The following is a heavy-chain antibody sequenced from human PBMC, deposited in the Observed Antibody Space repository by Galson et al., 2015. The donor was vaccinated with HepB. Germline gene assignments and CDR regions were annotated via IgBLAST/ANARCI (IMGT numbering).Heavy chain of an antibody. V-gene: IGHV6-1*01. J-gene: IGHJ4*02. Sequence: CAISGDSVSSNSAAWNWIRQSPSRGLEWLGRTYYRSKWYNDYAVSVKSRITINPDTSKNQFSLQLKYVTPEDTAVYYCIRLVGATVDHWGQGTLVTVSS. CDR2: TYYRSKWYN. CDR1: GDSVSSNSAA. CDR3: IRLVGATVDH. D-gene: IGHD1-26*01.